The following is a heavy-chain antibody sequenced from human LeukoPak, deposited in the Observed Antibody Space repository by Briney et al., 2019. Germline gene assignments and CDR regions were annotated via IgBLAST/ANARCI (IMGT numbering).Heavy chain of an antibody. J-gene: IGHJ4*02. Sequence: PGGSLRLSCAASGFTFTTYWMHWIRQVPGKGLVWVAQINIDGSTTNYADSVKGRFTISRDNAKNTLYLQMNSVRAEDTAVYYCARDLVGLTGDFWGQGARVTVTS. CDR3: ARDLVGLTGDF. CDR1: GFTFTTYW. D-gene: IGHD2-8*02. V-gene: IGHV3-74*01. CDR2: INIDGSTT.